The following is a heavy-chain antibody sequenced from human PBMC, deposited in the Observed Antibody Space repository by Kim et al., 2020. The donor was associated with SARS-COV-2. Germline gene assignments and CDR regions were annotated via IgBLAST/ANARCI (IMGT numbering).Heavy chain of an antibody. V-gene: IGHV6-1*01. CDR3: ARDTPGQKAFDI. Sequence: DYARSVRSRAAINPSTSKNQFSLQLNSVTAEDTAVYYCARDTPGQKAFDIWGQGTMVTVS. J-gene: IGHJ3*02.